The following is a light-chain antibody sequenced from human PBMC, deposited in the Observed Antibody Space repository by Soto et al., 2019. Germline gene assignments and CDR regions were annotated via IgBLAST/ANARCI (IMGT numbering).Light chain of an antibody. CDR1: SSDIGAYNY. V-gene: IGLV2-8*01. J-gene: IGLJ3*02. Sequence: QSVLTQPPSASGSPGQSVTISCTGTSSDIGAYNYVSWYQQHPGKAPKLMIHEVSKRPSGVPDRFSGSKSGNTASLTVSGLQAEDEADYYSSSYAGSNDRWVFGGGTKLTVL. CDR2: EVS. CDR3: SSYAGSNDRWV.